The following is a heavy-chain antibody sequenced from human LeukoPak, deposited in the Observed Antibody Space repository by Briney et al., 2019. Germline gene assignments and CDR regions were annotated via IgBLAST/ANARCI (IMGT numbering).Heavy chain of an antibody. CDR2: NYNRGTT. CDR3: ARVRASAGPHFEH. J-gene: IGHJ4*02. D-gene: IGHD6-13*01. V-gene: IGHV4-59*01. CDR1: GGSISTYY. Sequence: SETLSLTCSVSGGSISTYYWSSIRQPPGKGLEWIGYNYNRGTTNYNPSLKSRVTISVDRSKNQFSLSLTSVTASDTAVYYCARVRASAGPHFEHWGRGILVTVSS.